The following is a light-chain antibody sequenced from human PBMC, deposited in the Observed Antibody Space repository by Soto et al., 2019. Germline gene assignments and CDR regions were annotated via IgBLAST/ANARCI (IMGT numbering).Light chain of an antibody. Sequence: QSALTQPASVSGSPGQSITISCTGTSSDVGSYNLVSWYQQHPGKAPKLMIYEGSKRPSGVSNRFSGSKSGNTASLTISGLQAEDEADYYCCSYAGSRRVFGTGTKSPS. CDR2: EGS. V-gene: IGLV2-23*01. CDR3: CSYAGSRRV. CDR1: SSDVGSYNL. J-gene: IGLJ1*01.